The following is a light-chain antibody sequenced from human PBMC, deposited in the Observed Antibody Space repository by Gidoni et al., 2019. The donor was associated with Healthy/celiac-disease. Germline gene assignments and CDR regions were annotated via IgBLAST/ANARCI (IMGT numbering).Light chain of an antibody. CDR2: AAY. J-gene: IGKJ1*01. CDR3: QQSYSTPPWT. CDR1: QSISSY. Sequence: DIQMTQSPSSLSASVGDRVTITFRASQSISSYLNWYQQKPGKAPKLLIYAAYSLQSGVPSRFSGSGSGTDFTLTISSLQPEDFATYYCQQSYSTPPWTFGQGTKVEIK. V-gene: IGKV1-39*01.